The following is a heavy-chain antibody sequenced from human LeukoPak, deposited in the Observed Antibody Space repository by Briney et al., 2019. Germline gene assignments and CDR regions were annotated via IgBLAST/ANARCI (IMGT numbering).Heavy chain of an antibody. CDR1: GGSISSGRYH. J-gene: IGHJ6*02. CDR2: IYSGTT. CDR3: ASSRDYYTMDV. V-gene: IGHV4-39*01. D-gene: IGHD2-21*01. Sequence: TTSETLSLTCTVSGGSISSGRYHWGWIRQPPGMGLEWIGNIYSGTTYYNPSLKSRVTISVDTSKNQFFLKLSSVTAADTAVYYCASSRDYYTMDVWGQGTTVTVSS.